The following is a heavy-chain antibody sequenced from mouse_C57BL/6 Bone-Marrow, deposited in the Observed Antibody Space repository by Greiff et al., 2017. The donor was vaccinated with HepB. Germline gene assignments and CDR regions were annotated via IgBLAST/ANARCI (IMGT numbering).Heavy chain of an antibody. Sequence: VQLQQPGAELVKPGASVKVSCKASGYTFTSYWMHWVKQRPGQGLEWIGRINPSDSDTNDNQKFKGKATLTVDKSSSTAYMQLSSLTSEDSAVYYCAIVYYDYEGFAYWGQGTLVTVSA. D-gene: IGHD2-4*01. CDR3: AIVYYDYEGFAY. CDR1: GYTFTSYW. V-gene: IGHV1-74*01. J-gene: IGHJ3*01. CDR2: INPSDSDT.